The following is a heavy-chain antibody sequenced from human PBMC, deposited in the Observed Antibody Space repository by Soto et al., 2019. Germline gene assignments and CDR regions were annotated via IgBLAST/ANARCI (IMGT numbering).Heavy chain of an antibody. V-gene: IGHV1-18*01. CDR3: ATDPGYYDSSQTWVY. CDR2: ISAYNGNT. D-gene: IGHD3-22*01. Sequence: GASVKVSCKASGYTFTSYGISWVRQAPGQGLEWMGWISAYNGNTNYAQKLQGRVTMTTDTSTSTAYMELRSLRSDDTAVYYCATDPGYYDSSQTWVYWGQGTLVTVSS. CDR1: GYTFTSYG. J-gene: IGHJ4*02.